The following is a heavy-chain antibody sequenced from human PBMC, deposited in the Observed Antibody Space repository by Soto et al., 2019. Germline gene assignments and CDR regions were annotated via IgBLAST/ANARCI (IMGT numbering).Heavy chain of an antibody. V-gene: IGHV6-1*01. CDR2: TYYRSKWYN. D-gene: IGHD1-1*01. CDR3: VRLVRNCWLDS. Sequence: QVQLQQSGPGLVKPSQTLSLTCAISGDSVSTNSATWDWIRQSPSRGLEWLGRTYYRSKWYNAYAASVKFRITITPKTSNIQLYMNLNSVTPEDTAVYSCVRLVRNCWLDSWGQGTLVTVSS. CDR1: GDSVSTNSAT. J-gene: IGHJ5*01.